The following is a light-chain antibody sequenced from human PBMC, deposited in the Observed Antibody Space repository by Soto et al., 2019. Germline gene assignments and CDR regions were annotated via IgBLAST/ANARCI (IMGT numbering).Light chain of an antibody. V-gene: IGKV4-1*01. CDR2: WAS. Sequence: DIVMTQSPDSLAVSLGERATINCKSSQSVLYSSNNKNYLAWYQQKSGQPPKLLIYWASTRESGVPDRFSGSGSGTDFTLTISSLQAEDVAVYYCQQYYSTLCTFGQGTKLEIK. CDR3: QQYYSTLCT. J-gene: IGKJ2*02. CDR1: QSVLYSSNNKNY.